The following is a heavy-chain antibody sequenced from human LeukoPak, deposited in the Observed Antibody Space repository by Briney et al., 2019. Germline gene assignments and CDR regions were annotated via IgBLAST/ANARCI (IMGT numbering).Heavy chain of an antibody. D-gene: IGHD3-10*01. CDR1: GYTFTSYG. V-gene: IGHV1-18*01. Sequence: ASVKVSCKASGYTFTSYGISWVRQAPGQGLEWMGWISAYNGNTNYAQKLQGRVTMTTDTSTSTAYMELRSLRSDDTAVYYCARWFCGIRRCYYGSGSLRDAFDIWGQGTMVTVSS. CDR3: ARWFCGIRRCYYGSGSLRDAFDI. J-gene: IGHJ3*02. CDR2: ISAYNGNT.